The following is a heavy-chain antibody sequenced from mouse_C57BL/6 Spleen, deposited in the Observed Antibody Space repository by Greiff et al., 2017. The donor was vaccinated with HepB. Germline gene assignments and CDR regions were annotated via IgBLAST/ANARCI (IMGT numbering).Heavy chain of an antibody. Sequence: DVQLQESGPGLVKPSQSLSLTCSVTGYSITSGYYWNWIRQFPGNKLEWMGYISYDGSNNYNPSLKNRISITRDTSKNQFFLKLNSVTTEDTATYYCARVDGYYGFAYGGQGTLVTVSA. J-gene: IGHJ3*01. CDR3: ARVDGYYGFAY. V-gene: IGHV3-6*01. D-gene: IGHD2-3*01. CDR1: GYSITSGYY. CDR2: ISYDGSN.